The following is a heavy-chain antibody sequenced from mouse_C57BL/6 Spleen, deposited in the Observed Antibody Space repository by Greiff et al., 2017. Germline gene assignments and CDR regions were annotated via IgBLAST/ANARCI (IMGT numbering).Heavy chain of an antibody. Sequence: VQLQESGAELARPGASVKLSCKASGYTFTSYGISWVKQRTGQGLEWIGELYPRSGNTYYNEKFKGKATLTADKSSSTAYMELRSLTSEDSAVYFCARSPYDYDGRYAMDYWGQGTSVTVSS. CDR2: LYPRSGNT. V-gene: IGHV1-81*01. D-gene: IGHD2-4*01. CDR3: ARSPYDYDGRYAMDY. CDR1: GYTFTSYG. J-gene: IGHJ4*01.